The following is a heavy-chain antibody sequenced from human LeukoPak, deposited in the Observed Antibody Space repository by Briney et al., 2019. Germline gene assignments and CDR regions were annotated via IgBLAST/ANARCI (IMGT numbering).Heavy chain of an antibody. J-gene: IGHJ3*02. V-gene: IGHV3-21*01. CDR1: GFTFSSYS. D-gene: IGHD2-15*01. CDR3: ARERLPDIVVVVAATGAFDI. CDR2: ISSSSSYI. Sequence: GGSLRLSCAASGFTFSSYSMNWVRQAPGKGLEWVSSISSSSSYIYYADSVKGRFTISRDNAKNSLYLQMNSPRAEDTAVYYCARERLPDIVVVVAATGAFDIWGQGTMVTVSS.